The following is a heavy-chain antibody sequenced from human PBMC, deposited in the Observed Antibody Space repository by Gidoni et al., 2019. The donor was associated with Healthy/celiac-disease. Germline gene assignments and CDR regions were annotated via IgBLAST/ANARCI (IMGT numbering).Heavy chain of an antibody. J-gene: IGHJ4*02. D-gene: IGHD5-18*01. Sequence: QVQLVESGGGVVQPGRSLRLSCSASGSTFSSYGLHWVRQAPGKGLEWVAVISYDGSNKDYADSVKGRFTISRDNSKNTLYLQMNSLRAEDTAVYYCAKSMDTAMVPVYWGQGTLVTVSS. CDR2: ISYDGSNK. V-gene: IGHV3-30*18. CDR1: GSTFSSYG. CDR3: AKSMDTAMVPVY.